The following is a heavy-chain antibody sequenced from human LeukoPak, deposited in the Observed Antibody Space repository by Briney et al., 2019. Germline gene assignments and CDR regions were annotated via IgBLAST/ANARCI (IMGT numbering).Heavy chain of an antibody. CDR2: ISAYNGNT. D-gene: IGHD2-8*01. CDR3: ARDHPDEPLTAVSYFDY. CDR1: GYTFTSYG. J-gene: IGHJ4*02. Sequence: ASVTVSCKASGYTFTSYGISWVRQAPGQGLEWMGWISAYNGNTNYAQKLQGRVTMTTDTSTSTAYMELRSLRSDDTAVYYCARDHPDEPLTAVSYFDYWGQGTQVTVSS. V-gene: IGHV1-18*01.